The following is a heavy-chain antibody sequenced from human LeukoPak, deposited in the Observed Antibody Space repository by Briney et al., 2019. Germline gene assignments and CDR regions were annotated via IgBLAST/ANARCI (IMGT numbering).Heavy chain of an antibody. CDR2: IYYSGST. CDR3: ARDALVHYYGMDV. Sequence: PSETLSLTCTVSGGSISSGDYYWSWIRQPPGTGLEWIGYIYYSGSTYYNPSLKSRVTISVDTSKNQFSLKLSSVTAADTAVYYCARDALVHYYGMDVWGQGTTVTVSS. J-gene: IGHJ6*02. V-gene: IGHV4-30-4*01. CDR1: GGSISSGDYY. D-gene: IGHD3-10*01.